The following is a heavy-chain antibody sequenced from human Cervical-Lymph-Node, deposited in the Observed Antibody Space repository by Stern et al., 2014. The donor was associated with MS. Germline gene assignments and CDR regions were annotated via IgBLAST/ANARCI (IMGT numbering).Heavy chain of an antibody. D-gene: IGHD3-3*01. CDR2: IYWDNDK. CDR3: AQLTTEWFYFDY. J-gene: IGHJ4*02. V-gene: IGHV2-5*05. Sequence: QITLKESGPTLVTPTETLTLTCTFSGFSLSTIGVGVGWIRLPPGKALEWLALIYWDNDKRYGPSLKSRLTITKDTSKNQVVLTMAKMDPVDTATYYCAQLTTEWFYFDYWGQGTLVTVSS. CDR1: GFSLSTIGVG.